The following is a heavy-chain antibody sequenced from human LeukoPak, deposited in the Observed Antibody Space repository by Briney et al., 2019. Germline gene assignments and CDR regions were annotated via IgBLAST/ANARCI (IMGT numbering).Heavy chain of an antibody. D-gene: IGHD3-16*01. CDR2: IKSDGSEK. CDR1: GFTFTNNW. Sequence: PGGSLRLSCAASGFTFTNNWMSWVRQAPGKGLEWVANIKSDGSEKYYVDSVEGRITISRDNARNTLSLQMDSLRGEDTAVYYCVRALGSPTADHWGQGTLVTVSS. J-gene: IGHJ4*02. CDR3: VRALGSPTADH. V-gene: IGHV3-7*01.